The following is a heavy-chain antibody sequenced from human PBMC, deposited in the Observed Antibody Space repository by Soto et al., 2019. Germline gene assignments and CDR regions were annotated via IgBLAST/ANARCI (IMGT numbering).Heavy chain of an antibody. CDR3: ARGRYGHY. D-gene: IGHD1-1*01. J-gene: IGHJ4*02. CDR1: GYDFTTYG. V-gene: IGHV1-18*01. Sequence: QVHLVQSGAEVKNPGASVKVSCKGSGYDFTTYGITWVRQAPGQGLEWMAWISAHNGNTNYAPNLQGRVTVTRDTSTSTDYIELRSLRSDDTAVYYCARGRYGHYWGQGALVTVSS. CDR2: ISAHNGNT.